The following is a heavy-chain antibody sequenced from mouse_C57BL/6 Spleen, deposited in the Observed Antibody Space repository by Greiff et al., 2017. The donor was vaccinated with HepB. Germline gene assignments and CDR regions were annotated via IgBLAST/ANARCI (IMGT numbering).Heavy chain of an antibody. CDR1: GYAFSSYW. CDR2: IYPGDGDT. J-gene: IGHJ2*01. V-gene: IGHV1-80*01. D-gene: IGHD2-4*01. Sequence: VKLMESGAELVKPGASVKISCKASGYAFSSYWMNWVKQRPGKGLEWIGQIYPGDGDTNYNGKFKGKATLTADKSSSTAYMQLSSLTSEDSAVYFCARKEIYYDFPGYFDYWGQGTTLTVSS. CDR3: ARKEIYYDFPGYFDY.